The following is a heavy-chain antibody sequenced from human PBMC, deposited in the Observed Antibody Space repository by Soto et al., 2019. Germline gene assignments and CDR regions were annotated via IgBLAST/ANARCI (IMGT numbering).Heavy chain of an antibody. V-gene: IGHV3-7*01. J-gene: IGHJ4*02. D-gene: IGHD3-10*01. CDR1: GFTFSSYW. CDR3: ARNGGSMVPYYFDY. Sequence: PGGSLRLSCAASGFTFSSYWMSWVRQAPGKGLEWVANIKQDGSEKYYVDSVKGRFTISRDNAKNSLYLQMNSLRAEDTAVYYCARNGGSMVPYYFDYWGQGTLVTVSS. CDR2: IKQDGSEK.